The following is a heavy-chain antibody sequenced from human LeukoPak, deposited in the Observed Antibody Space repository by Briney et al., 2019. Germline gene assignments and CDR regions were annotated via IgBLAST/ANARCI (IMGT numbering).Heavy chain of an antibody. J-gene: IGHJ4*02. CDR1: GYNFTSYW. CDR2: IYPGDSDT. CDR3: ARLVRYFDWWDFDY. D-gene: IGHD3-9*01. V-gene: IGHV5-51*01. Sequence: PGESLKISCKDSGYNFTSYWIGWVRQMPGKGLEWMGIIYPGDSDTKYNPSFQGQVTISADKSISTAYLQWSSLKASDTAMYYCARLVRYFDWWDFDYWGQGTLVTVSS.